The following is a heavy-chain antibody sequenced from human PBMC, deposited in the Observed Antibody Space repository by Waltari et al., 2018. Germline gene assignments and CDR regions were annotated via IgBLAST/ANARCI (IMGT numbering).Heavy chain of an antibody. J-gene: IGHJ4*02. D-gene: IGHD1-26*01. CDR1: GGSISSGSYY. CDR2: IYTSGST. Sequence: QVQLQESGPGLVKPSQTLSLTCTVSGGSISSGSYYWSWIRQPAGKGLGWIGYIYTSGSTNYNPSLKSRVTISVDTSKHQFSLKLSSVTAADTAVYYCARDAPWSYYFDYWGQGTLVTVSS. CDR3: ARDAPWSYYFDY. V-gene: IGHV4-61*09.